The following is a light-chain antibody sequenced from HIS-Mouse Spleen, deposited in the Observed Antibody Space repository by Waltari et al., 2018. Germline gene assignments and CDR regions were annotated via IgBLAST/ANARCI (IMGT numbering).Light chain of an antibody. CDR1: SLRSYY. V-gene: IGLV3-19*01. J-gene: IGLJ2*01. CDR3: NSRDSSGNHLV. Sequence: SSELTQDPAVSVALGQTVRITCKGDSLRSYYASWYQQKPGQAPVLVIYGKNNRPSGITDRFSGSSSGNTASLTITGAQAEDEADYYCNSRDSSGNHLVFGGGTKLTVL. CDR2: GKN.